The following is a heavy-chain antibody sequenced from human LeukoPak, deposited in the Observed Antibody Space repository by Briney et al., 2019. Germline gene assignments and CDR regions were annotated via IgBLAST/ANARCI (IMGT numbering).Heavy chain of an antibody. Sequence: PSETLSLTCAVYGGSFSGYYWSWIRQPPGKGLEWIGEINHSGSTNYNPSLKSRVTISVDTSKNQFSLKLSSVTAADTAVYYCARETLYAHSGLDYYGMDVWGQGTTVTVSS. V-gene: IGHV4-34*01. D-gene: IGHD6-19*01. CDR1: GGSFSGYY. J-gene: IGHJ6*02. CDR2: INHSGST. CDR3: ARETLYAHSGLDYYGMDV.